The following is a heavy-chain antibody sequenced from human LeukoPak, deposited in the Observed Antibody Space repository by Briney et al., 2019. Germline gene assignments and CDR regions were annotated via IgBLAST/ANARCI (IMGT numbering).Heavy chain of an antibody. CDR2: ISGSGGST. Sequence: QTGGSLRLSCAASGFTFSSYAMSWVRQAPGKGLEWVSAISGSGGSTYYADSVKGRFTISRDNSKNTLYLQMNSLRAEDTAVYYCAKVSPGGYYGSGSYDYWGQGTLVTVSS. V-gene: IGHV3-23*01. D-gene: IGHD3-10*01. CDR3: AKVSPGGYYGSGSYDY. J-gene: IGHJ4*02. CDR1: GFTFSSYA.